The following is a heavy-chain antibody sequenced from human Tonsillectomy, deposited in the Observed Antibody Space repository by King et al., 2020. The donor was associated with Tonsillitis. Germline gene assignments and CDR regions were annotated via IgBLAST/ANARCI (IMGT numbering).Heavy chain of an antibody. Sequence: VQLVESGGGVVQPGGSLRLSCAASGFTFSSYDMHWVRQAPGKGLEWVAFIRFDGSVNDYADSVKGRFTVYRDNPKNMLFLQINSLRAEDTAVYYCAKGEVGTLDYFAYWGQGTLVPVSS. CDR1: GFTFSSYD. J-gene: IGHJ4*02. CDR2: IRFDGSVN. D-gene: IGHD1-26*01. CDR3: AKGEVGTLDYFAY. V-gene: IGHV3-30*02.